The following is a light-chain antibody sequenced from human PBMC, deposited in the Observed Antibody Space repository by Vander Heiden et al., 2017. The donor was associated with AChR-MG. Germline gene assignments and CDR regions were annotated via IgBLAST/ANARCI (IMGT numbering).Light chain of an antibody. Sequence: QARLPQPPSVSKGSRQTATLPSRGNINNVGNQGAAWLQQHLCHSPKVLSYRNTKRPSGISERLSASKSGNTASLTITGLQPEDEADYYCSALDSSLSAVVFGGGTKLTVL. J-gene: IGLJ2*01. CDR3: SALDSSLSAVV. CDR2: RNT. V-gene: IGLV10-54*01. CDR1: INNVGNQG.